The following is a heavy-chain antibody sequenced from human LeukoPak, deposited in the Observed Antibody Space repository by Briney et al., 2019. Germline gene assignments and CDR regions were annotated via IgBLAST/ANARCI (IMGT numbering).Heavy chain of an antibody. V-gene: IGHV4-39*07. CDR1: GGSISSSSYY. Sequence: SETLSLTCTVSGGSISSSSYYWSWIRQPPGKGLEWIGEINHSGSTNYNPSLKSRVTISVDTSKNQFSLKLSSVTAADTAVYYCAVNYYDSSGYYLMDVWGQGTTVTVSS. D-gene: IGHD3-22*01. CDR2: INHSGST. CDR3: AVNYYDSSGYYLMDV. J-gene: IGHJ6*02.